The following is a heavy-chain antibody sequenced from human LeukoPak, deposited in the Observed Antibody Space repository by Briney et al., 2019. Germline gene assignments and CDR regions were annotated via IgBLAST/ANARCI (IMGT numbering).Heavy chain of an antibody. V-gene: IGHV1-8*02. D-gene: IGHD6-19*01. J-gene: IGHJ4*02. CDR2: MNPHSGDT. Sequence: ASVTVSCKASGYTFTGYYMRWVRQAPGQGLGWMGWMNPHSGDTGYAQNFQGRVTMTRNTSITTAYMELINLRSEDTAVFYCATDNLRWAVAGNYADYWGQGTLVTVSS. CDR1: GYTFTGYY. CDR3: ATDNLRWAVAGNYADY.